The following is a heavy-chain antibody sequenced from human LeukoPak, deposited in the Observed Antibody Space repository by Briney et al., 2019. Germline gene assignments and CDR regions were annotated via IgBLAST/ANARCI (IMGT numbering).Heavy chain of an antibody. D-gene: IGHD3-10*01. CDR3: VRVWYYYGSGSYPRFDY. J-gene: IGHJ4*02. V-gene: IGHV3-52*01. Sequence: GGSLRLSCAATGFTFSSSWMHWVCQAPEKGLEWVADIKCDGSEKYYVDSVKGRLTISRDNAKNSLYLQVNSLRAEDMTVYYCVRVWYYYGSGSYPRFDYWGQGTLVTVSS. CDR1: GFTFSSSW. CDR2: IKCDGSEK.